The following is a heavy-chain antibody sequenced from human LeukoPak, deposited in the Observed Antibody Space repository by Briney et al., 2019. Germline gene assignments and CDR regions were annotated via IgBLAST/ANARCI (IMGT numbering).Heavy chain of an antibody. Sequence: SETLSLTCTVSGGSISSYYWSWIRQPAGKGLEWIGRIYTSGSTNYNPSLKSRVTMSVDTSKNQFSLKLSSVTAADTAVYYCARVPSYYDIFSGYYYYMDVWGKGTTVTVSS. J-gene: IGHJ6*03. D-gene: IGHD3-9*01. CDR2: IYTSGST. CDR3: ARVPSYYDIFSGYYYYMDV. V-gene: IGHV4-4*07. CDR1: GGSISSYY.